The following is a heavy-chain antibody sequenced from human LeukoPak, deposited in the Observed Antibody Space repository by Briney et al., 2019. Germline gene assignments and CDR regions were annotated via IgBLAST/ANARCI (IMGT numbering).Heavy chain of an antibody. CDR1: GGSFSDYY. CDR2: INHSGST. D-gene: IGHD3-9*01. V-gene: IGHV4-34*01. CDR3: ATNTQYFDWLPDY. J-gene: IGHJ4*02. Sequence: PSETLSLTCAVYGGSFSDYYCSWIRQPPGKGLEWIGEINHSGSTNYNPSLKSRVTISVDTSKNQFSLKLTSVTAADTAVYYCATNTQYFDWLPDYWGQGTVVTVSS.